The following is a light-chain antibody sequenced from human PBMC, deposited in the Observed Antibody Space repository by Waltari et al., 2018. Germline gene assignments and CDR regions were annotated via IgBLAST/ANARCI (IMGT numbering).Light chain of an antibody. CDR1: QSVGSN. CDR3: QQYNNWPPWT. V-gene: IGKV3-15*01. Sequence: ETVMTQSPATLSVSPGETATLSCRASQSVGSNLAWYQQKPGQAPRLLIYGASTRATGIPAKFSGSGSGTEFTLTISSLQSEDFAVYYCQQYNNWPPWTFGQGTKVELK. CDR2: GAS. J-gene: IGKJ1*01.